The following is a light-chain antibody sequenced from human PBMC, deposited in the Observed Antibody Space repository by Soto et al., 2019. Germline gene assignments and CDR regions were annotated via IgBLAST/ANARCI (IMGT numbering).Light chain of an antibody. J-gene: IGLJ3*02. Sequence: QSALTQPRSVSVSPVQSCTISCTGTSSDVGGYNYVSWYQQHPGKAPKLMIYDVSKRPSGVPDRFSGSKSGNTSSLTISGLQAEDEADYYCCSYAGSYTWVFGGGTHLTVL. CDR3: CSYAGSYTWV. CDR2: DVS. CDR1: SSDVGGYNY. V-gene: IGLV2-11*01.